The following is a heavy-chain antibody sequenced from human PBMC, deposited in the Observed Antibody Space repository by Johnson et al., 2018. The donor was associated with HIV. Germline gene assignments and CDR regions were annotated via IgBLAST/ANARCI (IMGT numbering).Heavy chain of an antibody. CDR1: GFNFSSNG. J-gene: IGHJ3*02. D-gene: IGHD2-15*01. CDR3: ARSKDCSGGSCPDAFDI. V-gene: IGHV3-30*03. CDR2: ISDDGSNK. Sequence: QVQLVESGGGVVQPGRSLRLSCAASGFNFSSNGMFWVRQAPDKGLEWVAVISDDGSNKYYADSMKGRFTISRDNSKNTLYLQMNSLIPEDTAVYYCARSKDCSGGSCPDAFDIWGKGTMLIVSS.